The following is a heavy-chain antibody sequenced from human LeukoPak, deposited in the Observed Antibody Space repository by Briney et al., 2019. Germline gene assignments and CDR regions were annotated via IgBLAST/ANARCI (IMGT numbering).Heavy chain of an antibody. Sequence: QSGGSLGLSCLTSGFTFSTNAMSWVRQAPGKGLEWISGISGSGASTYYADSVTGRFTISRDNSRNTLYLQMNSLRGDDTAVYYCAKDVGKWESLHFFDYWGQGTLVTVSS. CDR1: GFTFSTNA. CDR2: ISGSGAST. V-gene: IGHV3-23*01. D-gene: IGHD1-26*01. J-gene: IGHJ4*02. CDR3: AKDVGKWESLHFFDY.